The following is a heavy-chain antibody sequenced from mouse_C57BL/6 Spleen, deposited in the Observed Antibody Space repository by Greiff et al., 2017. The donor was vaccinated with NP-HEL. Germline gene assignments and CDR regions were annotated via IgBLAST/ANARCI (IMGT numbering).Heavy chain of an antibody. CDR2: ISNGGGST. J-gene: IGHJ4*01. V-gene: IGHV5-12*01. CDR1: GFTFSDYY. Sequence: EVKLMESGGGLVQPGGSLKLSCAASGFTFSDYYMYWVRQTPEKRLEWVAYISNGGGSTYYPDTVKGRFTISRDNAKNTLYLQMSRLTSEDTAMYYCARQTVVNGGAMDYWGQGTSVTVSS. D-gene: IGHD1-1*01. CDR3: ARQTVVNGGAMDY.